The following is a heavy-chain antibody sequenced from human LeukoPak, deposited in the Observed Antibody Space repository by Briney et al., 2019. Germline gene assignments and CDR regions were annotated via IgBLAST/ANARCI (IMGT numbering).Heavy chain of an antibody. J-gene: IGHJ4*02. Sequence: ASVKVSCKASGYTFTGYYIHWVRQAPGQGLEWMGWISAYNGNTNYAQKLQGRVTMTTDTSTSTAYMELRSLRSDDTAVYYCARDLYLVRGDYPPFGYWGQGTLVTVSS. CDR2: ISAYNGNT. D-gene: IGHD4-17*01. V-gene: IGHV1-18*04. CDR3: ARDLYLVRGDYPPFGY. CDR1: GYTFTGYY.